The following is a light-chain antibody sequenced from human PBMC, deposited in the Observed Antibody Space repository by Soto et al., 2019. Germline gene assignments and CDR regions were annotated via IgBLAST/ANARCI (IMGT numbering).Light chain of an antibody. CDR2: SAS. CDR3: LMYYGGAWC. J-gene: IGLJ2*01. Sequence: QAVVTQEPSLTVSPGGTVTLTCASSTGAVTSGYYPSWFQQKPGQAPRALIHSASNKHSWTPARFSGPLRGGKAPLTLSGVDRGGGAEYHCLMYYGGAWCFGGGTKLPV. V-gene: IGLV7-43*01. CDR1: TGAVTSGYY.